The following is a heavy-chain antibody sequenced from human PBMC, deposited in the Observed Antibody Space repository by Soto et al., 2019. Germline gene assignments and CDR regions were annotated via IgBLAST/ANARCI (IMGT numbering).Heavy chain of an antibody. CDR1: GFTFSFYG. D-gene: IGHD7-27*01. CDR2: ISYDGSNK. Sequence: QVQLVESGGGVVQPGRSLRLSCAASGFTFSFYGMHWVRQAPGKGLEWVAVISYDGSNKYYADSVKGRFTISRDNSKNTLYLQMNSLRAEDKAVYYCAKDLGHGGRGAFDIWGQGTMVTVSS. CDR3: AKDLGHGGRGAFDI. J-gene: IGHJ3*02. V-gene: IGHV3-30*18.